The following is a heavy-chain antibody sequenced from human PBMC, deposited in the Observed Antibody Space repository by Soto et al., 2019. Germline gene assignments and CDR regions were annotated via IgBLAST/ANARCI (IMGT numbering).Heavy chain of an antibody. J-gene: IGHJ6*02. CDR1: GGTFSDFA. D-gene: IGHD6-19*01. V-gene: IGHV1-69*12. CDR3: ATWLRMAGIGNYYYGMDV. Sequence: QVQLVQSGAEVKKPGSSMKVSCKASGGTFSDFAFSWVRQAPGQGPEWMGGIMPIFGRPDYPQKFRDRVTITADESTSAVFVELRSLTSGDTAVYYCATWLRMAGIGNYYYGMDVWGQGTTVTVSS. CDR2: IMPIFGRP.